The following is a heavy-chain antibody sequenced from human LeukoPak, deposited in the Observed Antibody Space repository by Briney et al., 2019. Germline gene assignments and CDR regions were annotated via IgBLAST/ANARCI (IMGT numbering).Heavy chain of an antibody. J-gene: IGHJ4*02. CDR3: ARDRLVGAGLGRYFDY. Sequence: GGSLRLSCAASGFTVSTNYMSWVRQAPGKGLEWVSVVYTDGSTYYADSVKGRFSISRDNSKNTLFLQMSSLRAEDTAVYYCARDRLVGAGLGRYFDYWGQGTLVTVSP. CDR2: VYTDGST. V-gene: IGHV3-66*02. D-gene: IGHD1-26*01. CDR1: GFTVSTNY.